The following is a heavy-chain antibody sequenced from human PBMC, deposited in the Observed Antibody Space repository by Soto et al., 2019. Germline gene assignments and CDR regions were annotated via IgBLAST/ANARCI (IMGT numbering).Heavy chain of an antibody. D-gene: IGHD3-9*01. J-gene: IGHJ4*02. Sequence: GGSLRLSCTASGFIFRAFWMSWVRQAPGKGLEWVANINQGGSEQNYVESVKGRCTISRDNAKNSVFLEMDSLRAEDTAVYYCARYFDWVYDYWGQGALVTV. V-gene: IGHV3-7*01. CDR3: ARYFDWVYDY. CDR2: INQGGSEQ. CDR1: GFIFRAFW.